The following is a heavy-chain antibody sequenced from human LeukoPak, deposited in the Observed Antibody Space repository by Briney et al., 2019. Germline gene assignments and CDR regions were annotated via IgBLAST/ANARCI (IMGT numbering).Heavy chain of an antibody. J-gene: IGHJ4*02. Sequence: GGSLRLSCAASGFTFSSYDMSWVRQAPGKGLEWVSGISGSGGSTYYADSVKGRFTVSRDNSKNTLYLQMNSLRAEDTAIYYCAKDVVKRNSGLFDCWGQGTLVTVSS. D-gene: IGHD5-12*01. CDR2: ISGSGGST. CDR1: GFTFSSYD. V-gene: IGHV3-23*01. CDR3: AKDVVKRNSGLFDC.